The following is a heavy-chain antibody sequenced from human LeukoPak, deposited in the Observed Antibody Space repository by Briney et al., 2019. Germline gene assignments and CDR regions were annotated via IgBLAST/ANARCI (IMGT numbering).Heavy chain of an antibody. D-gene: IGHD4-17*01. CDR3: AGDVYGDYAIDY. Sequence: GGSLRLSCAASGFTFSSYSMNWVRQAPGKGLEWVSYISGTSSPRYYADSVKGRFTITRDNAKNSQYLQMNSLRAEDTAVYYCAGDVYGDYAIDYWGQGTLVTVSS. CDR1: GFTFSSYS. V-gene: IGHV3-48*04. CDR2: ISGTSSPR. J-gene: IGHJ4*02.